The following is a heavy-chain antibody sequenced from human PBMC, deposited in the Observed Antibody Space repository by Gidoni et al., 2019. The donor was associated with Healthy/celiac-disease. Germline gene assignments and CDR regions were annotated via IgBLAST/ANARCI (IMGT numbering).Heavy chain of an antibody. CDR3: ARDRYAETAYFDY. V-gene: IGHV3-30*04. CDR1: GFTFRSYA. Sequence: QVQLVESGGGVVQPGRSLRLSCAASGFTFRSYAMHWVRQAPGKGLEWVAVTSYDGSNKYYADSVKGRFTISRDNSTNTLYLQMNSLRGEDTAVYYCARDRYAETAYFDYWGQGTLVTVSS. CDR2: TSYDGSNK. J-gene: IGHJ4*02. D-gene: IGHD1-1*01.